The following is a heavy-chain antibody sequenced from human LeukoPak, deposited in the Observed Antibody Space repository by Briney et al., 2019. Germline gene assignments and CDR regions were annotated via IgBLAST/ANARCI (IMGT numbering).Heavy chain of an antibody. D-gene: IGHD2-2*01. CDR1: GDSVSSNSVT. Sequence: SQTLSLTCAISGDSVSSNSVTWNWIRQSPSRGLEWLGRTYYWSTWYNDYAVSVRGRITVNPDTSKNQFSLHLNSVTPEDTAVYYCAGRLTQYDCFDPWGQGILVTVSS. V-gene: IGHV6-1*01. CDR2: TYYWSTWYN. J-gene: IGHJ5*02. CDR3: AGRLTQYDCFDP.